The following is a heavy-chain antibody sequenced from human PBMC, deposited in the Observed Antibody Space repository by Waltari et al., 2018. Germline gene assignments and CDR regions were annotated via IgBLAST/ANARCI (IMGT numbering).Heavy chain of an antibody. CDR3: STMGETSGY. J-gene: IGHJ4*02. Sequence: EVQLVESGGGLVQPGGSLKLSCAASGFTFSGSTSPWLRQASGKGLVWVGRIRNKANSYATGYAVSVKGRFTISRDDSKNTAYLEMNSLKTEDTAVYYCSTMGETSGYWGQGTLVTVSS. CDR2: IRNKANSYAT. V-gene: IGHV3-73*02. CDR1: GFTFSGST. D-gene: IGHD3-16*01.